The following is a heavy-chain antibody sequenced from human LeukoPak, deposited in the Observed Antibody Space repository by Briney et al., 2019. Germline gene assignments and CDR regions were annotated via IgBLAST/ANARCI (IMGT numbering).Heavy chain of an antibody. CDR3: ARDHDYGDYPDAFDI. D-gene: IGHD4-17*01. CDR1: GFTFSSYS. J-gene: IGHJ3*02. Sequence: PGGSLRLSCAASGFTFSSYSTNWVRQAPGKGLEWVSSISSSSSYIYYADSVKGRFTISRDNAKNSLYLQMNSLRAEDTAVYYCARDHDYGDYPDAFDIWGQGTMVTVPS. V-gene: IGHV3-21*01. CDR2: ISSSSSYI.